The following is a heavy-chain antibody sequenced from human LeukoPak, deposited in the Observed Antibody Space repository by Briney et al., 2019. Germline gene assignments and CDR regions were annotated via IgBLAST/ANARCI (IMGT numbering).Heavy chain of an antibody. Sequence: GASVKVSCKASGYTFTSYGISWVRQAPGQGLEWMGWISAYNGNTNYSRKFQGRVFMTTDTSTYTASMELRSLRSDATAIYYCIRVPELPEFWGQGTLVTVS. V-gene: IGHV1-18*01. CDR1: GYTFTSYG. CDR2: ISAYNGNT. D-gene: IGHD2-15*01. J-gene: IGHJ4*02. CDR3: IRVPELPEF.